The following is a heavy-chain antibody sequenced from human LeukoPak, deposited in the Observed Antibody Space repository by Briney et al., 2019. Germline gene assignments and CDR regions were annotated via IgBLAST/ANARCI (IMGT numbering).Heavy chain of an antibody. CDR1: GFTFSSYA. CDR3: ARVQRAGGWSLDY. V-gene: IGHV3-30*14. D-gene: IGHD6-19*01. Sequence: GGSLRLSCAASGFTFSSYAMHWVRQAPGKGLEWVAVISYDGSNKYYADSVKGRFTISRDNSKNTLYLQMNSLRAEDTAVYYCARVQRAGGWSLDYWGQGTLVTVSS. CDR2: ISYDGSNK. J-gene: IGHJ4*02.